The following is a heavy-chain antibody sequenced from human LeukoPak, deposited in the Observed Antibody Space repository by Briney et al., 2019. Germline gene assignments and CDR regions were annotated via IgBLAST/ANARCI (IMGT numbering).Heavy chain of an antibody. CDR3: ARAVFGAAYYYSSGSPLGY. D-gene: IGHD3-10*01. J-gene: IGHJ4*02. V-gene: IGHV1-46*01. CDR2: INPSGGST. CDR1: GYTFTSYY. Sequence: ASVKVSCKASGYTFTSYYMHWVRQAPGQGLEWMGIINPSGGSTSYAQKFQGRVTMTRDTSTSTVYMELSSLRSEDTAVYYCARAVFGAAYYYSSGSPLGYWGQGTLVTVSS.